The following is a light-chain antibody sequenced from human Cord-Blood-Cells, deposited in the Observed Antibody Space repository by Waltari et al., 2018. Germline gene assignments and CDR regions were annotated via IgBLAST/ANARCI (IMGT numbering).Light chain of an antibody. CDR2: WAA. CDR3: QQYYSTPIT. J-gene: IGKJ5*01. Sequence: IVMILTLDPLAASLGGRASLTGKLSPSVLYSSNNKTYLAWYQQKPGQPPKLLIYWAATRESGVPDRFSGSGSGTDFTLTISSLQAEDVAVYYCQQYYSTPITFGQGTRLEIK. V-gene: IGKV4-1*01. CDR1: PSVLYSSNNKTY.